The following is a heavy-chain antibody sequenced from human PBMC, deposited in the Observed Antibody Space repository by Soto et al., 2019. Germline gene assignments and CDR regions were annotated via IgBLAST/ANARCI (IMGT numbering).Heavy chain of an antibody. CDR2: IHYSGNT. CDR3: TRASREVRRGGYCFGN. J-gene: IGHJ4*02. D-gene: IGHD6-6*01. Sequence: QVQLQESGPGLVKPSETLSLSCSVSGGSISSGGYYWRWLRQHPVKGLEWIAYIHYSGNTYYNPSLKSRVTIPGGTSKNQLSLTLASVTAADTAVYYCTRASREVRRGGYCFGNWGQGTLVTVSS. CDR1: GGSISSGGYY. V-gene: IGHV4-31*03.